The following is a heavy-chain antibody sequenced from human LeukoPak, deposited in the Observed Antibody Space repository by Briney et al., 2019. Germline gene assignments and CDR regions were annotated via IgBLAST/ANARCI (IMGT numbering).Heavy chain of an antibody. V-gene: IGHV4-34*01. CDR2: INHRGST. CDR1: GESFNDKY. CDR3: ARGPWELDH. D-gene: IGHD1-1*01. Sequence: SETLSLTCAVDGESFNDKYWNWIRQPPGKGLEWIGEINHRGSTTFNPSLKSRVPMSIDTSKNQFSLNLTSVTAADAAVYYCARGPWELDHWGQGTLVTVSS. J-gene: IGHJ4*02.